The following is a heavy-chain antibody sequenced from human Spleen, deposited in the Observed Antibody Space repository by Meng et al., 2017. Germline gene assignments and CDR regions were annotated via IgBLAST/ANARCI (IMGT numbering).Heavy chain of an antibody. V-gene: IGHV1-69*06. D-gene: IGHD4-11*01. CDR3: ARGADDYSNYFDY. Sequence: QVQLVQSGAEVKKPGSSVKVSCKASGGTFSSYAISWVRQAPGQGLEWMGGIIPIFGTANYAQKFQGRVTFTADTSTRTVYMDLSSLRSEDTAVYYCARGADDYSNYFDYWGQGTLVTVSS. J-gene: IGHJ4*02. CDR1: GGTFSSYA. CDR2: IIPIFGTA.